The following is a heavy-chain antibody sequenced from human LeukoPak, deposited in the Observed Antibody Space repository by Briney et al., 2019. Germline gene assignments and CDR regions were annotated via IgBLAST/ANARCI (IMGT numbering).Heavy chain of an antibody. CDR2: IYHSGST. J-gene: IGHJ5*02. D-gene: IGHD2-2*01. CDR1: GGSISSYY. CDR3: ARGGLGYCSSTSCYERDNWFDP. V-gene: IGHV4-59*12. Sequence: PSETLSLTCTVSGGSISSYYWSWIRQPPGKGLEWIGYIYHSGSTYYNPSLKSRVTISVDRSKNQFSLKLSSVTAADTAVYYCARGGLGYCSSTSCYERDNWFDPWGQGTLVTVSS.